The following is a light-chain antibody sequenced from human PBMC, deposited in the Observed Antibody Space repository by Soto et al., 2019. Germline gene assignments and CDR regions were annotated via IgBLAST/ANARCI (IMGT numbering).Light chain of an antibody. CDR3: QLYGSSVT. Sequence: EIVLTQPPGTLSLSPGERATLSCGASQSVTNNYLAWYQQKPGQSPRLLISGASTRATGIPDRFSGSGSGTDFTLTISSLDPEDFAVYFCQLYGSSVTFGQGTRLEIK. CDR2: GAS. J-gene: IGKJ5*01. V-gene: IGKV3-20*01. CDR1: QSVTNNY.